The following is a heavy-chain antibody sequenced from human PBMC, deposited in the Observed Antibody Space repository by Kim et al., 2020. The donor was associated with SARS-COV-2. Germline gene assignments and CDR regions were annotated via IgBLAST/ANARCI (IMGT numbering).Heavy chain of an antibody. V-gene: IGHV1-46*01. J-gene: IGHJ4*02. D-gene: IGHD5-18*01. Sequence: GGSTYAQEFRGRVTVTRDTSTNTAYMELTRLTSEDTAIYYCAGETNSPDYWGQGTLVTVSS. CDR3: AGETNSPDY. CDR2: GGST.